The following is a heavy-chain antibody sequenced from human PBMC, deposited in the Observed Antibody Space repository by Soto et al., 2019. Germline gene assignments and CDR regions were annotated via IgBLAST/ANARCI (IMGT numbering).Heavy chain of an antibody. CDR3: ARFYSAYRFDYFDY. J-gene: IGHJ4*02. CDR1: GFTISSNY. Sequence: GGSLRLSCVASGFTISSNYMSWVRQAPGKGLEWVSVIYSGGNTSYADSVKGRFTISRHNPKNTMYLQMNSLRAEDTAVYYCARFYSAYRFDYFDYWGQGTLVTVSS. D-gene: IGHD5-12*01. V-gene: IGHV3-53*04. CDR2: IYSGGNT.